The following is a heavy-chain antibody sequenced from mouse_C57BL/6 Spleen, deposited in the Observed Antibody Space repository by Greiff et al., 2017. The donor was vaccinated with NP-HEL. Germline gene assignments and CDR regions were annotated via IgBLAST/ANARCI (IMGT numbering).Heavy chain of an antibody. CDR2: IRNKANGYTT. Sequence: EVMLVESGGGLVQPGGSLSLSCAASGFTFTDYYMSWVRQPPGKALEWLGFIRNKANGYTTEYSASVKGRFTISRDNSQSILYLQMNALGAEDSATYYCARYLYYGSPYFDYWGQGTTLTVSS. CDR3: ARYLYYGSPYFDY. V-gene: IGHV7-3*01. J-gene: IGHJ2*01. D-gene: IGHD1-1*01. CDR1: GFTFTDYY.